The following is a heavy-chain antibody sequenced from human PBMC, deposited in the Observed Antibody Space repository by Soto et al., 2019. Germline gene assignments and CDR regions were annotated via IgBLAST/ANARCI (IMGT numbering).Heavy chain of an antibody. D-gene: IGHD2-15*01. CDR3: VRGGATLLDF. CDR2: ISRSSSTI. CDR1: GFTFSSYS. Sequence: EVQLVESGGGLVQPGGSLRLSCAASGFTFSSYSMTWVRQAPGKGLEWVSYISRSSSTIYYADSMKGRFTISRDHAKNSLYLQVNSLRVEDTAVYYCVRGGATLLDFWARGPLVTVS. J-gene: IGHJ4*02. V-gene: IGHV3-48*01.